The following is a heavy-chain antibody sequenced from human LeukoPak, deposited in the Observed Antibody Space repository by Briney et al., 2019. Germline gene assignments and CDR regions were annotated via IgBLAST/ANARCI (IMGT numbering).Heavy chain of an antibody. V-gene: IGHV3-30-3*01. CDR3: ARGDYYDSSSYYYYFDY. Sequence: PGGSLRLSCAASGLTFSGHPMHWVRQAPGKGLEWVALISHHGSDKYYADSVKGRLTISRDDSKNTLYLQMNSLRTEDTAVYYCARGDYYDSSSYYYYFDYWGQGTLVTVSS. J-gene: IGHJ4*02. D-gene: IGHD3-22*01. CDR1: GLTFSGHP. CDR2: ISHHGSDK.